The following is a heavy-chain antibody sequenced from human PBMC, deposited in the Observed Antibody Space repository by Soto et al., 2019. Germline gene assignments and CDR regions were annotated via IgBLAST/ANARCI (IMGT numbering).Heavy chain of an antibody. D-gene: IGHD2-8*01. CDR1: GFTFRNYD. J-gene: IGHJ6*02. CDR2: ISAAGDP. V-gene: IGHV3-13*05. Sequence: EVQLVESGGGLVQPGGSLRLSCEASGFTFRNYDMHWVRQGTGKGLEWVSGISAAGDPDYADSVEGRFTISRENDQNSFFLQMNSLRVGDTAVYYCARTNIDFYGLDVWGQGTTVIVSS. CDR3: ARTNIDFYGLDV.